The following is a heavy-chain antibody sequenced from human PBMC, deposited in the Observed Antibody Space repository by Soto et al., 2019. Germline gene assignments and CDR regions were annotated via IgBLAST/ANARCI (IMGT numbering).Heavy chain of an antibody. D-gene: IGHD5-12*01. CDR1: GGSVSSGSYY. V-gene: IGHV4-61*01. J-gene: IGHJ4*02. Sequence: PSETLSLTCTVSGGSVSSGSYYWSWIRQPPGKGLEWIGYIYYSGSTNYNPSLKSRVTISVDTSKNQFSLKLSSVTAADTAVYYCARVRHSGYDDLYYFDYWSQRTLVTVSS. CDR3: ARVRHSGYDDLYYFDY. CDR2: IYYSGST.